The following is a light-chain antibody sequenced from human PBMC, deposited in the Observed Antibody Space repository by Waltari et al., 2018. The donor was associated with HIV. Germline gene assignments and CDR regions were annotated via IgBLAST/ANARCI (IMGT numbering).Light chain of an antibody. CDR2: EDS. CDR3: YSTDSSGNHRV. Sequence: SYELTQPPSVSVSPGQTARITCSGDALPKKTASWYQQKSGQAPVLVIYEDSKRPSGIPERFSGSSSGTKATLTISGAQVEDEADYYCYSTDSSGNHRVFGGGTKLTVL. J-gene: IGLJ2*01. CDR1: ALPKKT. V-gene: IGLV3-10*01.